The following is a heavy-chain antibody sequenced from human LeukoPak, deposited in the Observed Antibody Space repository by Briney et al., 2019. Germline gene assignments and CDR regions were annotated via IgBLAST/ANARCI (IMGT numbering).Heavy chain of an antibody. CDR1: GFTFSSYW. J-gene: IGHJ4*02. CDR3: ARDLHFPKNPSGYFDY. V-gene: IGHV3-7*01. CDR2: IKQDGSEK. D-gene: IGHD3-3*02. Sequence: GGSLRLSCAAPGFTFSSYWMSWVRQAPGKGLEWVANIKQDGSEKYYVDSVKGRFTISRDNAKNSLYLQMNSLRAEDTAVYYCARDLHFPKNPSGYFDYWGQGTLVTVSS.